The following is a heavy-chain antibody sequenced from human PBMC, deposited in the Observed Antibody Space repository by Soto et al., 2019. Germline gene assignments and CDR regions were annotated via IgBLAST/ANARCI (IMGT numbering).Heavy chain of an antibody. J-gene: IGHJ4*02. V-gene: IGHV3-74*01. CDR2: INSDGSST. CDR1: GFTFSSYW. D-gene: IGHD6-19*01. CDR3: ARRGVVAGVHY. Sequence: VQLVESGGGLVQPGGSLRVSCAASGFTFSSYWMHWVRQAPGKGLVWVSRINSDGSSTSYGDSVKGRFNISRDNAKNTLYLQMNSLRAEETAINSCARRGVVAGVHYWGQGSLVTVSS.